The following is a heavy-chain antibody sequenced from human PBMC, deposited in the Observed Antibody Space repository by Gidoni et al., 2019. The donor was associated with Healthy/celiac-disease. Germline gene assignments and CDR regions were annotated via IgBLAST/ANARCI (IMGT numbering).Heavy chain of an antibody. Sequence: EVQLVQSGAEVKKPGESLKISCKGSGYSFTSYWIVWVRQMPGKGLDGRGLLYSGASATRYIPSFHGQVTISAEKSISTAYLQWSRLKASDTAMYYCARRDGGHYYYGMDVWGQGTTVTVSS. J-gene: IGHJ6*02. D-gene: IGHD4-17*01. CDR3: ARRDGGHYYYGMDV. CDR2: LYSGASAT. CDR1: GYSFTSYW. V-gene: IGHV5-51*01.